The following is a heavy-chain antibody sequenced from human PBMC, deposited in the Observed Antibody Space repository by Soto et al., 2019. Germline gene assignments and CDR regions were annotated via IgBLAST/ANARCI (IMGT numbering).Heavy chain of an antibody. Sequence: SETLSLTCTLSGGSVRAPDWWNWVRQSPDKGLEWIAEVHISGHSNYNPSLRSRVSVSIDSSKNQFYLNLNSVTATHTAIYYCARVRQGCSANNCYFDPWGQGTQVTVSS. V-gene: IGHV4-4*02. CDR1: GGSVRAPDW. J-gene: IGHJ5*01. CDR2: VHISGHS. CDR3: ARVRQGCSANNCYFDP. D-gene: IGHD1-1*01.